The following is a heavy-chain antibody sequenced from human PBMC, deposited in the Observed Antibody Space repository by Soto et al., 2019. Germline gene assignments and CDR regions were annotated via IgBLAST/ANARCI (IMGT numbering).Heavy chain of an antibody. CDR1: GFTFSSYS. CDR2: ISSSSSYI. Sequence: PGGSLRLSCAASGFTFSSYSMNWVRQAPGKGLECVSSISSSSSYIYYADSVKGRFTISRDNAKNSLYLQMNSLRAEDTAVYYCARDSITYYYDSSGYPKGPDGYYGMDVWGQGTTVTVSS. J-gene: IGHJ6*02. V-gene: IGHV3-21*01. CDR3: ARDSITYYYDSSGYPKGPDGYYGMDV. D-gene: IGHD3-22*01.